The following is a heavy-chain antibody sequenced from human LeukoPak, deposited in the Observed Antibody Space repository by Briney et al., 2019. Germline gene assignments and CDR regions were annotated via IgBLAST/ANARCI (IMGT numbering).Heavy chain of an antibody. CDR3: AKGEGPYSPFDP. D-gene: IGHD6-13*01. CDR1: GFTFSSYA. CDR2: ISGSGGST. Sequence: GSLRPSCAASGFTFSSYAMSWVRQAPGKGLEWVSAISGSGGSTYYADSVKGRFTISRDNSKNTLYLQMNSLRAEDTAVYYCAKGEGPYSPFDPWGQGTLVTVSS. V-gene: IGHV3-23*01. J-gene: IGHJ5*02.